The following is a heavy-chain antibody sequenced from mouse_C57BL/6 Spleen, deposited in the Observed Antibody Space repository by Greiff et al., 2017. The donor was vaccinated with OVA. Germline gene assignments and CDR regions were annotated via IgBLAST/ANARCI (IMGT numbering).Heavy chain of an antibody. V-gene: IGHV10-1*01. CDR1: GFSFNTYA. CDR2: IRSKSNNYAT. Sequence: EVMLVESGGGLVQPKGSLKLSCAASGFSFNTYAMNWVRQAPGKGLEWVARIRSKSNNYATYYADSVKDRFTISRDDSESMLYLQMNNLKTEDTAMYYCVRQGPHAMDYWGQGTSVTVSS. CDR3: VRQGPHAMDY. J-gene: IGHJ4*01. D-gene: IGHD3-3*01.